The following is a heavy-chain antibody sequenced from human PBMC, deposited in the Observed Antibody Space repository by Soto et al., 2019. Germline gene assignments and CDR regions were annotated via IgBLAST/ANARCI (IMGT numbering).Heavy chain of an antibody. CDR2: INPNSGGT. CDR3: AREDYYDSTALDNWFDP. D-gene: IGHD3-22*01. Sequence: ASVKVSCKASGYTFTGYYMHWVRQAPGQGLEWMGWINPNSGGTNYAQKFQGRVTMTRDTSISTAYMELSRLRSDDTAVYYCAREDYYDSTALDNWFDPWGQGTLVTVSS. J-gene: IGHJ5*02. CDR1: GYTFTGYY. V-gene: IGHV1-2*02.